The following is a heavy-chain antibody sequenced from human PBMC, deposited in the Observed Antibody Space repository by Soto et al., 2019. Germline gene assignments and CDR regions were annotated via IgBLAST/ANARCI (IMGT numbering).Heavy chain of an antibody. CDR3: AREPRRRYISYFDY. CDR1: GYTFTSYG. V-gene: IGHV1-18*01. Sequence: ASVKVSCKASGYTFTSYGISWVRQAPGQGLEWMGWISAYNGNTNYAQKLQGRVTMNTDTSKSTAYMELRSLRSDDTAVYYWAREPRRRYISYFDYWGQGTLVTVSS. CDR2: ISAYNGNT. D-gene: IGHD2-2*02. J-gene: IGHJ4*02.